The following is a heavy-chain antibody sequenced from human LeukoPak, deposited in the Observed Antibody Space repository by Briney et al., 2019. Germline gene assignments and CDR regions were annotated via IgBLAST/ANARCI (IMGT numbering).Heavy chain of an antibody. Sequence: PSETLSLTCTVSGGSISSYYWSWIRQPPGKGLEWIGYICYSGSTNYNPSLKSRVTISVDTSKNQFSLKLSSVTAADTAVYYCARGGLWFGEGDFDYWGQGTLVTVSS. CDR2: ICYSGST. CDR1: GGSISSYY. V-gene: IGHV4-59*01. J-gene: IGHJ4*02. CDR3: ARGGLWFGEGDFDY. D-gene: IGHD3-10*01.